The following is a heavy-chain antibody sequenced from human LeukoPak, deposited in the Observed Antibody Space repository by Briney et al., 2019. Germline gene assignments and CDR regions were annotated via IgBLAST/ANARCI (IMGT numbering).Heavy chain of an antibody. CDR3: ARGRGTWNDEGFDY. CDR1: GGPISCYY. D-gene: IGHD1-1*01. Sequence: SETLSLTCSVSGGPISCYYCSWIRQPAGKGLEWIGRYYICGSPNYDPSLQSRVTMSVDPSKNQYSLKLCAVSAADTAVYYWARGRGTWNDEGFDYWGQGTLVTVSS. J-gene: IGHJ4*02. CDR2: YYICGSP. V-gene: IGHV4-4*07.